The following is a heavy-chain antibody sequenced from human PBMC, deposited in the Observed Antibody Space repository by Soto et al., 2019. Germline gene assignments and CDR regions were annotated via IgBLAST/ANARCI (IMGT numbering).Heavy chain of an antibody. J-gene: IGHJ6*02. D-gene: IGHD2-8*01. CDR3: ARDPPGAGVSVGFSYYGMDI. CDR2: ISYNGVDK. CDR1: GFKFSSFA. Sequence: QVLLVESGGGVVQPGRSLRLSCAASGFKFSSFAMHWVRQAPGKGLEWVAVISYNGVDKYYADSVKGRFTISRDNSKNTLYKKMNNLRGEDAVIFYCARDPPGAGVSVGFSYYGMDIWGQGTTVTVSS. V-gene: IGHV3-30-3*01.